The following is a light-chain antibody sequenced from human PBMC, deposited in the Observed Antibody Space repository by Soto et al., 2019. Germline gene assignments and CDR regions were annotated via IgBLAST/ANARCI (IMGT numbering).Light chain of an antibody. V-gene: IGLV4-60*02. Sequence: QSVLTQSYSASASLGSSVKLTCTLSSGHSSYIIAWHQQQPGKAPRYLMKLEGSGSYNKGSGVPDRFSGSSSGADRYLTISNLQFEDEADYYCETWDSNTVFGGGTKLTVL. CDR1: SGHSSYI. J-gene: IGLJ2*01. CDR3: ETWDSNTV. CDR2: LEGSGSY.